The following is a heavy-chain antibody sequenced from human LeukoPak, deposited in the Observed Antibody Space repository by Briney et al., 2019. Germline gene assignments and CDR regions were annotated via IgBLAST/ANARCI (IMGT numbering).Heavy chain of an antibody. V-gene: IGHV3-48*03. J-gene: IGHJ5*02. Sequence: GGSLRLSCAASGFTFSSYEMNWVRQAPGKGLERVSYISSSGSTIYYADSVKGRFTISRDNAKNSLYLQMDSLGPEDTAVYYCARGWWFDPWGQGTLVTVSS. CDR1: GFTFSSYE. CDR2: ISSSGSTI. CDR3: ARGWWFDP. D-gene: IGHD6-13*01.